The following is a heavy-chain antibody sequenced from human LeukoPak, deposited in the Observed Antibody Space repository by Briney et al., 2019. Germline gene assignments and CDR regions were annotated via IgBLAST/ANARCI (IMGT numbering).Heavy chain of an antibody. CDR2: IYYSGST. J-gene: IGHJ4*02. D-gene: IGHD4-17*01. CDR3: ARVPTTTVTVDY. CDR1: GGSISSYY. V-gene: IGHV4-59*01. Sequence: SETLSLTCTVSGGSISSYYWSWIRQPPGKGLEWIGYIYYSGSTNYNPSLKSRVTISVDTSKNQFSLKLSSVTAADTAVYYCARVPTTTVTVDYWGQGTLVTVSS.